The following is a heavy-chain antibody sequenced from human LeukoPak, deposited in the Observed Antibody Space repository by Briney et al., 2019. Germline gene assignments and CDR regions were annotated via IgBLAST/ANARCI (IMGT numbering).Heavy chain of an antibody. Sequence: SETLSLTCAVYGGSFSGYYWSWIRQSPGKGLEWIGDINPRGTINFNPSLKSRVLMSLDASRTQFSLRLDSVTAADTAVYYCAREQALPGVTISGVVVMGYFDNWGQGSLVIVSS. CDR2: INPRGTI. CDR3: AREQALPGVTISGVVVMGYFDN. V-gene: IGHV4-34*01. D-gene: IGHD3-3*01. CDR1: GGSFSGYY. J-gene: IGHJ4*02.